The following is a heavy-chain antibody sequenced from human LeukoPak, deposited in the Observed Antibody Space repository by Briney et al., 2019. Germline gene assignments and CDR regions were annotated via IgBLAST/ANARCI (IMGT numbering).Heavy chain of an antibody. D-gene: IGHD3-22*01. J-gene: IGHJ4*02. CDR3: ARDPAYDSSGYPFDY. Sequence: ASVKVSCKASGYTFTSYYMHWVRQAPGQGLEWMGIINPSGGSTSYAQKFQGRVTMTRDTSTCTVYMELSSLRSEDTAVYYCARDPAYDSSGYPFDYWGQGTLVTVSS. CDR1: GYTFTSYY. V-gene: IGHV1-46*01. CDR2: INPSGGST.